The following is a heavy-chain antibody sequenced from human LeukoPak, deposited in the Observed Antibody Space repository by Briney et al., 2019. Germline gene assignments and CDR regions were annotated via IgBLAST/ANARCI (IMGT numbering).Heavy chain of an antibody. V-gene: IGHV4-34*01. D-gene: IGHD2-21*01. CDR1: GGSFSDYY. CDR2: INDSGST. CDR3: ARTILTDYFDY. Sequence: PSETLSLTCAVYGGSFSDYYWSWIRQPPGEGLEWIGEINDSGSTNYNPSLKSRVTISVDTSKNQFSLKLSSVTAADTAVYYCARTILTDYFDYWGQGTLVTVSS. J-gene: IGHJ4*02.